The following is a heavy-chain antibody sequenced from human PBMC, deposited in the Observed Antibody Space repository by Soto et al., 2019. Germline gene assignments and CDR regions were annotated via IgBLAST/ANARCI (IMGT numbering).Heavy chain of an antibody. CDR2: ISYDGSNK. Sequence: QVQLVESGGGVVQPGRSLRLSCAASGFTFSSYGMHWVRQAPGKGLEWVAVISYDGSNKYYADSVKGRFTISRDNSKNTLYLHMNSLRAEDTAVYYCAKDPSYYDFWSGYFDYYYGMDVWGQGTTVTVSS. D-gene: IGHD3-3*01. J-gene: IGHJ6*02. CDR1: GFTFSSYG. CDR3: AKDPSYYDFWSGYFDYYYGMDV. V-gene: IGHV3-30*18.